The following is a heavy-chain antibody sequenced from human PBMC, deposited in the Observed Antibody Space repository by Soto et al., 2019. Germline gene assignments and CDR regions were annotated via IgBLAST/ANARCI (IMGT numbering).Heavy chain of an antibody. CDR1: GGSISSSSYY. Sequence: QLQLQESGPGLVKPSETLSLTCTVSGGSISSSSYYWGWIRQPPGKGLEWIGSIYYSGSTYYNPSLKSRLTISVDTSKNQFSLKLSSVTAADTAVYYCARRNVVVVAATKGRAFDIWGQGTMVTVSS. CDR3: ARRNVVVVAATKGRAFDI. CDR2: IYYSGST. J-gene: IGHJ3*02. V-gene: IGHV4-39*01. D-gene: IGHD2-15*01.